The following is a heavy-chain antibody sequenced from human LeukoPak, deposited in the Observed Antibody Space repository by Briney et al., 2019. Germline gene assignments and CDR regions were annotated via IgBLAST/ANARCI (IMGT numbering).Heavy chain of an antibody. V-gene: IGHV3-74*01. CDR1: AFAFSANW. CDR2: IIGDGSVT. Sequence: PPGGSLRLSCAASAFAFSANWMHWVRHAPGRGLVWVSRIIGDGSVTNYADSVKGRFTISRDNAKNTLYLQMNSLRAEDTAVYYCARFGSTTFADFWGQGTLVTVAS. J-gene: IGHJ4*02. D-gene: IGHD3-16*01. CDR3: ARFGSTTFADF.